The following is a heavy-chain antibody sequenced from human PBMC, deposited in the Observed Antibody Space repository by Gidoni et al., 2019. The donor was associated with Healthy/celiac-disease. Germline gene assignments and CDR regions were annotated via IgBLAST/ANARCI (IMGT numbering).Heavy chain of an antibody. Sequence: QLQLQESGPGLVKPSETLSLPCTVSGGSISSSSYYWGWIRQPPGKGLEWIGSIYYSGSTYYNPSLKSRVTISVDTSKNQFSLKLSSVTAADTAVYYCARHGYCSSTSCYTSWFDPWGQGTLVTVSS. CDR1: GGSISSSSYY. J-gene: IGHJ5*02. CDR3: ARHGYCSSTSCYTSWFDP. CDR2: IYYSGST. V-gene: IGHV4-39*01. D-gene: IGHD2-2*02.